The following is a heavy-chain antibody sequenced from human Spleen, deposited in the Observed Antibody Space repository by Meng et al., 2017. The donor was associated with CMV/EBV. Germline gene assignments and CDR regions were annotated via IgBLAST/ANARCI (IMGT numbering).Heavy chain of an antibody. D-gene: IGHD3-3*01. CDR3: ARHDFWSGYYPPFDC. V-gene: IGHV1-2*02. Sequence: SGYTFTDYYIFWVRQAPGQGLEWMGWINPKSGGTNYAQKFQGRVTMTGDTSGSTAYMELSGLTSDDTAVYYCARHDFWSGYYPPFDCWGQGALVTVSS. CDR2: INPKSGGT. CDR1: GYTFTDYY. J-gene: IGHJ4*02.